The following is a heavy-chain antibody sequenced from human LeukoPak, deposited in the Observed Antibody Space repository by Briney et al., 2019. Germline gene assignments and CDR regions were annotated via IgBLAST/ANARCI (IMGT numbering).Heavy chain of an antibody. CDR3: ARGTPIVVVPAARWIFDY. Sequence: GASVKVSCKASGGTFSIYAISWVRQAPGQGLEWMGGIIPIFGTANYAQKFQGRVTITADESTSTAYMELSSLRLEDTAVYYCARGTPIVVVPAARWIFDYWGQGTLVTVSS. J-gene: IGHJ4*02. CDR1: GGTFSIYA. D-gene: IGHD2-2*01. CDR2: IIPIFGTA. V-gene: IGHV1-69*13.